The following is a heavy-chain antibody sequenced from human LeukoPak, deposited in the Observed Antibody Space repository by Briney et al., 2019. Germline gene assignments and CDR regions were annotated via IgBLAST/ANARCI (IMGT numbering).Heavy chain of an antibody. CDR1: GGSISSSSYY. CDR3: ARQYSSSWYS. V-gene: IGHV4-39*01. Sequence: SETLSLTCTVSGGSISSSSYYWGWIRQPPGKGLEWIGSIYYSGSTYYNPSLKSRVTISVDTSKNQFSLKLSSVTAADTAVYYCARQYSSSWYSWGQGTLVTVSS. CDR2: IYYSGST. J-gene: IGHJ4*02. D-gene: IGHD6-13*01.